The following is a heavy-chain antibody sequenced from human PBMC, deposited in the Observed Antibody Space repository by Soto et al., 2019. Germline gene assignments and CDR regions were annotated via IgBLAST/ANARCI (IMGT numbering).Heavy chain of an antibody. CDR1: GFTFSSYW. D-gene: IGHD3-3*01. J-gene: IGHJ4*02. CDR3: ARVRTYYDFWSNIFYFDY. CDR2: IKQDGSEK. V-gene: IGHV3-7*03. Sequence: GGSLRLSCAASGFTFSSYWMSWARQAPGKGLEWVANIKQDGSEKYYVDSVKGRFTISRDNAKNSLYLQMNSLRAEDTAVYYCARVRTYYDFWSNIFYFDYWGQGTLVTVSS.